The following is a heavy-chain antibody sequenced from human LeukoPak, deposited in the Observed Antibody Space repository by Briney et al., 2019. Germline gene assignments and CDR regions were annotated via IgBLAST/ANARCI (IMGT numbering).Heavy chain of an antibody. V-gene: IGHV4-38-2*02. CDR2: IYHSGST. D-gene: IGHD3-9*01. CDR1: GYSISSGYH. Sequence: SETLSLTCTVSGYSISSGYHWGWIRQPPGKGLEWIGSIYHSGSTYYNPSLKSRVTISVDTSKNQFSLKLSSVTAADTAVYYCASDDILTGFDYWGQGTLVTVSS. J-gene: IGHJ4*02. CDR3: ASDDILTGFDY.